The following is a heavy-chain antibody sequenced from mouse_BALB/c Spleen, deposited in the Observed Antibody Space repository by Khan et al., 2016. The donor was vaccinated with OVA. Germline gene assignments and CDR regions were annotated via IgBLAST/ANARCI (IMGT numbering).Heavy chain of an antibody. V-gene: IGHV14-3*02. CDR3: ARIYYYGSSY. Sequence: VQLQQPGAELVKPGASVMLSCTASGFNIKDTYIHWVTQRPEQGLEWIGRIDPANGNTKFDPKFQGRATVTADTTSNTAYLQLSSLTSEDTAVYYCARIYYYGSSYWGQGTSVTVSS. CDR2: IDPANGNT. J-gene: IGHJ4*01. D-gene: IGHD1-1*01. CDR1: GFNIKDTY.